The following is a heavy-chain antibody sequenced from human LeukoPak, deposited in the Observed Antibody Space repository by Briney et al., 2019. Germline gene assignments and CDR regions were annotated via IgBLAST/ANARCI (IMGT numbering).Heavy chain of an antibody. CDR3: ARVPCIHLWTHYFDN. D-gene: IGHD5-18*01. CDR1: GFTFSSYA. J-gene: IGHJ4*02. V-gene: IGHV3-23*01. Sequence: GGSLRLSCAASGFTFSSYAMSWVRQAPGKGLEWVSAISGYGDNANYADSVKGRFTISRDNSKNTLYLQMNSLRAEDTAVFYCARVPCIHLWTHYFDNWGQGTLVTVSS. CDR2: ISGYGDNA.